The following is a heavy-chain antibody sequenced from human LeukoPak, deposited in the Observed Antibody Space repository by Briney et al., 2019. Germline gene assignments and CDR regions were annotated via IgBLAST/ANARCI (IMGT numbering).Heavy chain of an antibody. CDR1: GFTFSTYS. J-gene: IGHJ4*02. V-gene: IGHV3-21*01. CDR3: ARAAYASGPDY. CDR2: ISSSSDYI. D-gene: IGHD3-10*01. Sequence: GGSLRLSCAASGFTFSTYSMNWVRQAPGKGLEWVSSISSSSDYIYHADSVKGRFTISRDNPKNSLYLQMNSLRAEDTAVYYCARAAYASGPDYWGQGTLVTVSS.